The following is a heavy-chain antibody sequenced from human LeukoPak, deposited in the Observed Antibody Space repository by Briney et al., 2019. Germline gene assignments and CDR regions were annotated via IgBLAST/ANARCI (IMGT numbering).Heavy chain of an antibody. J-gene: IGHJ4*02. V-gene: IGHV1-2*06. CDR1: EYIFTGYY. Sequence: ASVKVSCKASEYIFTGYYMHWVRQAPGQGLEWMGRINPNDGATNYAQKFQGRVTITGDTSINTAYMELSSLRSDDTAVYYCTRESGSYHGNDYWGQGTLVTVSS. CDR3: TRESGSYHGNDY. CDR2: INPNDGAT. D-gene: IGHD1-26*01.